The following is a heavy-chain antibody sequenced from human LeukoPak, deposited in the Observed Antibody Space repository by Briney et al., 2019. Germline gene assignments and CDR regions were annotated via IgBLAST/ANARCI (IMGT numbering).Heavy chain of an antibody. CDR2: ISYDGSNK. Sequence: GGSLRLSCAASGFTFSSYAMHWVRQAPGKGLEWVAVISYDGSNKYHADSVKGRFTISRDNSKNTLYLQMNSLRAEDTAVYYCARELLLYYYDSSGYNPPDYWGQGTLVTVSS. J-gene: IGHJ4*02. D-gene: IGHD3-22*01. CDR3: ARELLLYYYDSSGYNPPDY. CDR1: GFTFSSYA. V-gene: IGHV3-30*04.